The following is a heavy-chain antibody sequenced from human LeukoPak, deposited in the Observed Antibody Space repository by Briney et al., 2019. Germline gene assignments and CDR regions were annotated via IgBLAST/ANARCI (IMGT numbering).Heavy chain of an antibody. CDR3: ARDPTEHFWSGFYSYFDF. CDR1: GYTFTTYG. Sequence: GVSVKVSCKASGYTFTTYGLSWVRQAPGQGLEWMGWISTYNGNTNYAQKFQGRVTMTTDTSTSTAYMELRSLRSDDTAVYYCARDPTEHFWSGFYSYFDFWGQGTLVTVSS. V-gene: IGHV1-18*01. J-gene: IGHJ4*02. D-gene: IGHD3-3*02. CDR2: ISTYNGNT.